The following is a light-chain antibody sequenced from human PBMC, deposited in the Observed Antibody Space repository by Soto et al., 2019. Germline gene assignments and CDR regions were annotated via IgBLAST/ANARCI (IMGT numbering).Light chain of an antibody. Sequence: DIVLTQSPGTLSLSPGDRAALSCGASQSLSNNFLAWYQQKPGQAPRLLISGASSRATGIPDRFSGSGSETDFTLTITRVEPEDFAVYYCQQYATSPLTFGGGTKVEIK. CDR2: GAS. CDR3: QQYATSPLT. V-gene: IGKV3-20*01. J-gene: IGKJ4*01. CDR1: QSLSNNF.